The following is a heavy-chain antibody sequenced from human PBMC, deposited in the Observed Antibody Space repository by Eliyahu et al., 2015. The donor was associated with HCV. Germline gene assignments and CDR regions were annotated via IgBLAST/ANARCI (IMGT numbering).Heavy chain of an antibody. CDR2: ISYDGSNK. Sequence: RLSCAASGFTFSSYAMHWVRQAPGKGLEWVAVISYDGSNKYYADSVKGRFTISRDNSKNTLYLQMNSLRAEDTAVYYCASPTTPKGGWYFDLWGRGTLVTVSS. CDR3: ASPTTPKGGWYFDL. J-gene: IGHJ2*01. CDR1: GFTFSSYA. D-gene: IGHD1-14*01. V-gene: IGHV3-30*04.